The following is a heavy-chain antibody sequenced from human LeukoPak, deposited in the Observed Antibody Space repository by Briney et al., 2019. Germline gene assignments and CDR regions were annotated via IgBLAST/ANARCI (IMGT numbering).Heavy chain of an antibody. J-gene: IGHJ4*02. Sequence: SVKVSCKASGGTFSSYAISWVRQAPGQGLEWMGRIIPIFGIANYTQKFQGRVTITADKSTSTAYMELSSLRSEDTAVYYCARDWNDEKGTLGHYFDYWGQGTLVTVSS. D-gene: IGHD1-1*01. CDR3: ARDWNDEKGTLGHYFDY. V-gene: IGHV1-69*04. CDR1: GGTFSSYA. CDR2: IIPIFGIA.